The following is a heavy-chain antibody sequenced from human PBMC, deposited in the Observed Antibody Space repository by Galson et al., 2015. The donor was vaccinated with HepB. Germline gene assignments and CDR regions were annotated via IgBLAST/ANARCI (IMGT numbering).Heavy chain of an antibody. CDR3: ATDPDTAMASNAFDI. CDR1: GYTLTELS. CDR2: FDPEDGET. V-gene: IGHV1-24*01. J-gene: IGHJ3*02. Sequence: SVKVSCKVSGYTLTELSMHWVRQAPGKGLEWMGGFDPEDGETIYAQKFQGRVTMTEDTSTDTAYMELSSLRSEDTAVYYCATDPDTAMASNAFDIWGQGTMVTVSS. D-gene: IGHD5-18*01.